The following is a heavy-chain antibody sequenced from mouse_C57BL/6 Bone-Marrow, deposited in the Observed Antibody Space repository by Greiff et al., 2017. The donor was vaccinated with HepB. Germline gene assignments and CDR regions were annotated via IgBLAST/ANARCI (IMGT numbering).Heavy chain of an antibody. CDR1: GYTFTSYW. Sequence: QVQLQQPGAELVRPGSSVKLSCKASGYTFTSYWMDWVKQRPGQGLEWIGNIYPSDSETHYNQKFKDKATLTVDKSSSTAYMQLSSLTSEDSAVYYCASYSNYDAMDYWGKGTSVTVSS. D-gene: IGHD2-5*01. J-gene: IGHJ4*01. V-gene: IGHV1-61*01. CDR3: ASYSNYDAMDY. CDR2: IYPSDSET.